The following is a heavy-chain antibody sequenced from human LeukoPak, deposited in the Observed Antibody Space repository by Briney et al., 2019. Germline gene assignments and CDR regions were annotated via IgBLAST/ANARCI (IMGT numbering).Heavy chain of an antibody. V-gene: IGHV4-59*01. D-gene: IGHD2-21*02. Sequence: SETLSLTCTVSGASISSYYWSWIRQPPGKGLEWIGYIYYSGTTNYNPSLKSRVTISIDTSKNQFSLKLSSVTAADTAVHYCASLPLAYCGGDCSWEAYWGQGTLVTVSS. CDR2: IYYSGTT. J-gene: IGHJ4*02. CDR3: ASLPLAYCGGDCSWEAY. CDR1: GASISSYY.